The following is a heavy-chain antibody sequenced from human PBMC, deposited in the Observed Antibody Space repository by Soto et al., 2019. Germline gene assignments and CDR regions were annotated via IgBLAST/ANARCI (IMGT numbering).Heavy chain of an antibody. J-gene: IGHJ4*02. CDR2: IIPIFGTE. Sequence: SVKVSCKASGGTFISYAISWVRQAPGQGLEWMGGIIPIFGTENYAQKFQGRVTITADESTSTAYMQLSGLRSEDTAVYYCARINTTDYYDSSGYPPFDYWGQGTLVTVSS. V-gene: IGHV1-69*13. CDR1: GGTFISYA. CDR3: ARINTTDYYDSSGYPPFDY. D-gene: IGHD3-22*01.